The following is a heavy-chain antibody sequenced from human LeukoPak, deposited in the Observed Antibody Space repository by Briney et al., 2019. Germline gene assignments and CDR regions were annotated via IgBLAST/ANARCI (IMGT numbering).Heavy chain of an antibody. CDR2: IYYSGST. CDR1: GGSISSYY. V-gene: IGHV4-59*01. D-gene: IGHD3-22*01. Sequence: SETLSLTCTVSGGSISSYYWSWIRQPPGKGLEWIGYIYYSGSTNYNPSLKSRVTISVDTSKNQFSLKLSSVTAADTAVYYCARSSGYSLGAFDIWGQGTMVTVSS. CDR3: ARSSGYSLGAFDI. J-gene: IGHJ3*02.